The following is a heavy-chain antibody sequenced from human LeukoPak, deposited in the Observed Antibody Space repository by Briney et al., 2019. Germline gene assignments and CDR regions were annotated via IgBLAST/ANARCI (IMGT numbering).Heavy chain of an antibody. CDR2: IYYSGST. V-gene: IGHV4-59*01. CDR1: GGSISSYY. CDR3: ASEYCSGGSCYFDY. Sequence: SETLSLTCTVSGGSISSYYWSWIRQPPGKGLEWIGYIYYSGSTNYNPSLKSRVTISVDTSKNQFSLKLSSVAAADTAVYYCASEYCSGGSCYFDYWGQGTLVTVSS. J-gene: IGHJ4*02. D-gene: IGHD2-15*01.